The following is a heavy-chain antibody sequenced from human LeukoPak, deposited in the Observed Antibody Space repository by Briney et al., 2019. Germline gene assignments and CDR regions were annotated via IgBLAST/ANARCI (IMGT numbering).Heavy chain of an antibody. CDR1: GFTFSSYA. V-gene: IGHV3-30-3*01. CDR2: ISYDGSNK. Sequence: PSGGSLRLSCAASGFTFSSYAMHWVRQAPGKGLEWVAVISYDGSNKYYADSVKGRFTISRDNSKNTLYLQMNSLRAEDTAVYYCARESSFVGGMDAFDIWGQGTMVTVSS. J-gene: IGHJ3*02. CDR3: ARESSFVGGMDAFDI. D-gene: IGHD6-6*01.